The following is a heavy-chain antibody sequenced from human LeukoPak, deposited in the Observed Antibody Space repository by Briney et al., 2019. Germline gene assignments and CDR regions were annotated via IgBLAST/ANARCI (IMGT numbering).Heavy chain of an antibody. CDR3: ARGSMGGSGSYYRDYYYGMDV. J-gene: IGHJ6*02. Sequence: SETLSLTCTVSGGSISTYYWTWIRQPAGKGLEWIGRILNGGSTNYNPSLTSRVTMSVDTSKNQFSLKLNSVTAADTAVYYCARGSMGGSGSYYRDYYYGMDVWGQGTTVTVSS. D-gene: IGHD3-10*01. V-gene: IGHV4-4*07. CDR2: ILNGGST. CDR1: GGSISTYY.